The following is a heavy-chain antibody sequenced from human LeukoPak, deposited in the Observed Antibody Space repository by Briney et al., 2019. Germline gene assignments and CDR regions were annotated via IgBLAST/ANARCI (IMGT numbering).Heavy chain of an antibody. CDR2: FDPEDGET. CDR1: GYTLTELS. V-gene: IGHV1-24*01. Sequence: ASVKVSCKVSGYTLTELSMHWVRQAPGKGLEWMGGFDPEDGETIYAQKFQGGVTMTEDTSTDTAYMELSSLRSEDTAVYYCATLPFLVRGVIIIPDYWGQGTLVTVSS. J-gene: IGHJ4*02. D-gene: IGHD3-10*01. CDR3: ATLPFLVRGVIIIPDY.